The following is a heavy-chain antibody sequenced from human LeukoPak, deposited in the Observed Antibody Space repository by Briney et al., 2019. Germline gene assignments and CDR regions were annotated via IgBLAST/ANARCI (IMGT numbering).Heavy chain of an antibody. CDR3: ARGADSGSYPPYYYYYMDV. V-gene: IGHV3-53*01. Sequence: PGGSLRLSCAASGFTVSSNYMSWVRQAPGKGLEWVSVIYSGGSTYYADSVKGRFTISRDNSKNTLYLQMNSLRAEDTAVYYCARGADSGSYPPYYYYYMDVWGKGTTVTVSS. CDR2: IYSGGST. CDR1: GFTVSSNY. J-gene: IGHJ6*03. D-gene: IGHD1-26*01.